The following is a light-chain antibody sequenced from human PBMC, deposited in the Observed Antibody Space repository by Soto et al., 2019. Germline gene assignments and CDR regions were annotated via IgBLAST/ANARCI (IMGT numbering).Light chain of an antibody. Sequence: EMLLTQSPGTLSLSPGERATLSCRASQSVSSSSLAWYQQKRGQAPRLLIHDASSRATGIPDRFSGSGSGTDFTLTISRLEPEDFAVYYCQQYGGSPRTFGQGTKVDIK. CDR2: DAS. CDR3: QQYGGSPRT. J-gene: IGKJ1*01. CDR1: QSVSSSS. V-gene: IGKV3-20*01.